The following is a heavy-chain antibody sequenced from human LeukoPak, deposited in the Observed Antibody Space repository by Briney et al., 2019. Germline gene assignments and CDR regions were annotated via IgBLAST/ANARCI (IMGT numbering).Heavy chain of an antibody. J-gene: IGHJ5*02. Sequence: ASVKVSCKASGYTFTGFYIHWVRQAPGQGLEWMGWINPISGVTNYAQKFQGRVTVTRDTSITTAYMELRRLRPDDTAMYYCARETRVAAAGTRGWFDPWGQGTLVTVSS. CDR1: GYTFTGFY. V-gene: IGHV1-2*02. CDR3: ARETRVAAAGTRGWFDP. CDR2: INPISGVT. D-gene: IGHD6-13*01.